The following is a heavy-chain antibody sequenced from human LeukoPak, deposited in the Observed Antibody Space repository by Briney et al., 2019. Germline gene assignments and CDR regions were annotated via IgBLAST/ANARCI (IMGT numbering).Heavy chain of an antibody. CDR1: GYTFTSYG. CDR3: ARVIGPSITIFGVVIPGYYYYYMDV. D-gene: IGHD3-3*01. Sequence: ASVKVSCKASGYTFTSYGISWVRQAPGQGLEWMGWISAYNGNTNYAQKLQGRVTMTTDTSTSTAYMEPRSLRSDDTAVYYCARVIGPSITIFGVVIPGYYYYYMDVWGKGTTVTVSS. J-gene: IGHJ6*03. CDR2: ISAYNGNT. V-gene: IGHV1-18*01.